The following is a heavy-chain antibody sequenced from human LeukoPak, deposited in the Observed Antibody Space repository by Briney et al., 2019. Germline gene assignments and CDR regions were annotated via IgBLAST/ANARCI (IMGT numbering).Heavy chain of an antibody. V-gene: IGHV4-34*01. D-gene: IGHD5-24*01. CDR2: INHSGST. Sequence: PSETLYLTCAVYGGSFSGYYWSWIRQPPGKGLEWIGEINHSGSTNYNPSLKSRVTISVDTSKNQFSLKLSSVTAADTAVYYCARLKRKLNYYYYMDVWGKGTTVTVSS. CDR1: GGSFSGYY. CDR3: ARLKRKLNYYYYMDV. J-gene: IGHJ6*03.